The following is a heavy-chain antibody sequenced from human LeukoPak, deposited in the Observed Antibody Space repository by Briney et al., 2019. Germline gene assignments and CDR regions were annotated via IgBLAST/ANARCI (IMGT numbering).Heavy chain of an antibody. CDR1: GFTFSSYW. CDR2: IKQDGSEK. Sequence: GGSLRLSCAASGFTFSSYWMSWVRQAPGKGLEWVANIKQDGSEKYYVDSVKGRFTISRDNAKNSLYLQMNSLRAEDTAVYYCARDYYGSGSYQDYWGQGTLVTVSS. J-gene: IGHJ4*02. CDR3: ARDYYGSGSYQDY. D-gene: IGHD3-10*01. V-gene: IGHV3-7*01.